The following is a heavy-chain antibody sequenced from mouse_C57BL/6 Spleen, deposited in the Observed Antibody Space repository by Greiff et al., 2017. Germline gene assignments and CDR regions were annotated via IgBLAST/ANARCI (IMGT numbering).Heavy chain of an antibody. CDR1: GYTFTDYY. Sequence: VQLQQSGPELVKPGASVKISCKASGYTFTDYYMNWVKQSHGKSLEWIGDINPNNGGTSYNQKFKGKATLTVDKSSSTAYMELRSLTSEDSAVYYCAREYYYGSSGFAYWGQGTLVTVSA. CDR2: INPNNGGT. J-gene: IGHJ3*01. V-gene: IGHV1-26*01. D-gene: IGHD1-1*01. CDR3: AREYYYGSSGFAY.